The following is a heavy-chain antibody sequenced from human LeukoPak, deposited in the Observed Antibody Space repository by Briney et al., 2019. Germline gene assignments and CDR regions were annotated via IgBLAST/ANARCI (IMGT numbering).Heavy chain of an antibody. V-gene: IGHV1-18*01. D-gene: IGHD3-22*01. CDR1: GYTFTSYG. CDR2: ISAYNGNT. CDR3: ASSQKYYYDSSGLFDI. J-gene: IGHJ3*02. Sequence: ASVKVSRKASGYTFTSYGISWVRQAPGQGLEWLGWISAYNGNTNYAQKLHGRVTITPHTSTSTAYMELRSLRSDDTAVYYCASSQKYYYDSSGLFDIWGPGTMVTVSS.